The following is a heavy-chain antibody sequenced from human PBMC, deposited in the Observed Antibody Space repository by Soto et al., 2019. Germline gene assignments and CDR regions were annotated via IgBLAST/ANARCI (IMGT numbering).Heavy chain of an antibody. Sequence: PGGSLRLSCAASGFTLSRHTMNWVRQAPGKGLKWVSFIGSRTSDIYYADSVEGRFTISRDNAKNSLYLDLTRLRAEDTAVYFCVRDYYDTSGYPNTFDMWGQGTMVTVSS. CDR2: IGSRTSDI. J-gene: IGHJ3*02. CDR3: VRDYYDTSGYPNTFDM. V-gene: IGHV3-21*01. D-gene: IGHD3-22*01. CDR1: GFTLSRHT.